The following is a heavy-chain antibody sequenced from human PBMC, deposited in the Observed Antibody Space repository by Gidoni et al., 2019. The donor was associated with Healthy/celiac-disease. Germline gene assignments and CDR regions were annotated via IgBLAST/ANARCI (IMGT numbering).Heavy chain of an antibody. J-gene: IGHJ3*02. Sequence: EVQLVGSGGGLVQPGGSLRLSFASSGFTFSIYAMSLVPQAPGKGLFWVSAISGSGGSTNYADSVKGLFTISRDNSKITLYLQMNSLRAEDTAVYYWAKDWPVSIAAAGHLGTLDAFDIWGQGTMVTVSS. CDR3: AKDWPVSIAAAGHLGTLDAFDI. CDR1: GFTFSIYA. V-gene: IGHV3-23*04. CDR2: ISGSGGST. D-gene: IGHD6-13*01.